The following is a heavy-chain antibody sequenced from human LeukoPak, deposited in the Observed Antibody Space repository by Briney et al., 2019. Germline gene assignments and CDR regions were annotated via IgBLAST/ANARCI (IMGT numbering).Heavy chain of an antibody. Sequence: GGSLRLSCVASGFTFSTYWMSWVRQAPGKGLELVANIKEDGKEKYSVDSVKGRFTISRDNAKNSLYLQMNNLRVEDTAVYYCATSQTTSGRYGNAFDTWGQGTMVTVSS. CDR1: GFTFSTYW. V-gene: IGHV3-7*01. CDR2: IKEDGKEK. J-gene: IGHJ3*02. D-gene: IGHD6-19*01. CDR3: ATSQTTSGRYGNAFDT.